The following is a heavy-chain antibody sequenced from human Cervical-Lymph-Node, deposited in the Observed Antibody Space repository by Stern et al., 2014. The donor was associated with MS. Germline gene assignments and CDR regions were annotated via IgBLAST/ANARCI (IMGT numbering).Heavy chain of an antibody. CDR3: ARSPTAYSTYYVDF. D-gene: IGHD2-15*01. Sequence: VQLVESGAEVKKPGSSVKVSCKASGGTFSSYAINWVRQAPGQGLEWMGRIIPLLGVTHYAQKFQDRVTITADKSTSTAYKDLSSLRSEDTALYYCARSPTAYSTYYVDFWGQGTQVTVSS. CDR1: GGTFSSYA. CDR2: IIPLLGVT. J-gene: IGHJ4*02. V-gene: IGHV1-69*09.